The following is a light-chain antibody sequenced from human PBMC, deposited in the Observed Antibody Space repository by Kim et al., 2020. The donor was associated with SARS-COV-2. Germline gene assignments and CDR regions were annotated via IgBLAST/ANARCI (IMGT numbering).Light chain of an antibody. Sequence: QSITISCTGTSSDVGGYNSVSWYQQHPGKVPKLMIYDVSKRPSGVSNRFSGSKSGNTASLTISGLQAEDEAGYYCSSYTSSSTFVVFGGGTQLTVL. J-gene: IGLJ2*01. V-gene: IGLV2-14*04. CDR1: SSDVGGYNS. CDR3: SSYTSSSTFVV. CDR2: DVS.